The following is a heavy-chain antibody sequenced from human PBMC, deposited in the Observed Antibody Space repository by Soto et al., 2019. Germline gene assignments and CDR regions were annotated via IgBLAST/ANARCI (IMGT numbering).Heavy chain of an antibody. CDR2: IIPIFGTA. D-gene: IGHD6-6*01. V-gene: IGHV1-69*13. Sequence: SVKVSCKASGGTFSSYAISWVRQAPGQGLEWMGGIIPIFGTANYAQKFQGRVTITADESTSTAYMELSSLRSEDTAVYYCASPIAARPESYYYYGMDVWGQGTTVTVYS. J-gene: IGHJ6*02. CDR3: ASPIAARPESYYYYGMDV. CDR1: GGTFSSYA.